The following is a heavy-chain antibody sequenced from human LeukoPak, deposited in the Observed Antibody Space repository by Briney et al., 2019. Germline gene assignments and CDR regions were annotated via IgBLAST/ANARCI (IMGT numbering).Heavy chain of an antibody. CDR2: ISGSGGST. J-gene: IGHJ4*02. V-gene: IGHV3-23*01. Sequence: GGSLRLSCAAFGFTFSSYAMSWVRQAPGKGLEWVSAISGSGGSTYYADSVKGRFTISRDNSKNTLYLQMNSLRAEDTAVYYCAKDPRGYYDSSGYYYHYWGQGTLVTVSS. D-gene: IGHD3-22*01. CDR3: AKDPRGYYDSSGYYYHY. CDR1: GFTFSSYA.